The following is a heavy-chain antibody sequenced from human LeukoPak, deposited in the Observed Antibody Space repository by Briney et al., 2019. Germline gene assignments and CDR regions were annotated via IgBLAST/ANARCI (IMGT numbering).Heavy chain of an antibody. CDR2: MYYSGST. V-gene: IGHV4-59*01. CDR1: GGSISSYY. J-gene: IGHJ4*02. CDR3: ARGDNYGLTYFFDY. Sequence: PSETLSLTCTVSGGSISSYYWSWIRQPPGKGLEWIGYMYYSGSTNYNPSLKSRVTISVDTSKNRFSLKLTSVTAADTAVYYCARGDNYGLTYFFDYWGQGTLVTVSS. D-gene: IGHD5-24*01.